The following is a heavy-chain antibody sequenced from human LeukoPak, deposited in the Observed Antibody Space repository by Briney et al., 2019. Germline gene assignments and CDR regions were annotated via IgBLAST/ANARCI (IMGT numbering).Heavy chain of an antibody. Sequence: SETLSLTCTVSGGSISSYYWSWIRQPPGKGLEWIGYIYYRDTTNYNPSLKSRVIISVDTSKNQFSLKRSSVTAADTAVYYCARHLTYGPGGMDVWGQGTTVTVSS. J-gene: IGHJ6*02. CDR3: ARHLTYGPGGMDV. CDR1: GGSISSYY. V-gene: IGHV4-59*08. D-gene: IGHD3-10*01. CDR2: IYYRDTT.